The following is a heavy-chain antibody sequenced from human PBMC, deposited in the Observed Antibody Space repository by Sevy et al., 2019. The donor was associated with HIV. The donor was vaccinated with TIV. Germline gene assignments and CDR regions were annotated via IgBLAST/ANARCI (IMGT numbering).Heavy chain of an antibody. Sequence: ASVKVSCKASGYTFTSYGISWVRQAPGEGLEWMGWISTYNGNTNYAQKLQGRVTMTTDTSTSTACMELRSLRSDDTAVYYCARRYSSSTGKTFDYWGQGTLVTVSS. J-gene: IGHJ4*02. D-gene: IGHD6-6*01. CDR3: ARRYSSSTGKTFDY. CDR2: ISTYNGNT. CDR1: GYTFTSYG. V-gene: IGHV1-18*01.